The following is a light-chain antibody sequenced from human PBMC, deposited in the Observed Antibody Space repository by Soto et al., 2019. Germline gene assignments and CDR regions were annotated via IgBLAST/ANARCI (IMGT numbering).Light chain of an antibody. J-gene: IGKJ1*01. CDR2: GAF. CDR1: QSISSY. Sequence: DIQMTQSPSSLSASVGDRVTITCRASQSISSYLNWYQQKPGKAPKLLIYGAFSLQRGVPSRFSGSGSGTVFTLPISSLQPEDFATYYCQQSYGTPRTFGQGTKVAI. V-gene: IGKV1-39*01. CDR3: QQSYGTPRT.